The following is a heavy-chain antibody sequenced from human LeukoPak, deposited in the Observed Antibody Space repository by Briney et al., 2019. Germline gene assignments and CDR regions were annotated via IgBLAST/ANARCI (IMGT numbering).Heavy chain of an antibody. CDR1: GGSFSGYY. Sequence: PSETLSLTCAVYGGSFSGYYWSWLRQPPGKGLEWIGEINHSGSTNYNPSLTSRVTISVDTSKNQFSLKLSSVTAADTAVYYCARGYDSIVGATSNDYWGQGTLVTVSS. D-gene: IGHD1-26*01. J-gene: IGHJ4*02. V-gene: IGHV4-34*01. CDR2: INHSGST. CDR3: ARGYDSIVGATSNDY.